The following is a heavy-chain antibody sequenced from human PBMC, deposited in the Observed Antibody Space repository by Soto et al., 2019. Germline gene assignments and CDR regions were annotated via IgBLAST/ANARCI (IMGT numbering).Heavy chain of an antibody. J-gene: IGHJ4*02. Sequence: SETLSLTCTVSGGSIHDYYWNWIRQPPGKGLEWIGYIYYSGSTNYNPSLKSRVTISVDTSKNQFSLKLNSMTAADTAVYYCARHNYGSGSTYFDYWGQGTLVTVSS. CDR2: IYYSGST. D-gene: IGHD3-10*01. CDR3: ARHNYGSGSTYFDY. V-gene: IGHV4-59*08. CDR1: GGSIHDYY.